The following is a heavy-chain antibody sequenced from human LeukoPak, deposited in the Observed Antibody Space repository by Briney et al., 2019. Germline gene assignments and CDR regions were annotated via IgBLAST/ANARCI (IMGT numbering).Heavy chain of an antibody. D-gene: IGHD3-22*01. CDR2: VYWDDDK. CDR1: GFSLSASGVG. CDR3: AHTGHYYDRNNANWYFDL. Sequence: SGPTLVKPTQTLTLTCTFSGFSLSASGVGVGWIRQPPGKALEWLAVVYWDDDKRYSPSLENRLTITKDTSKNQVVLSVINMDPVDTATYYCAHTGHYYDRNNANWYFDLWGRGTLVTVSS. J-gene: IGHJ2*01. V-gene: IGHV2-5*02.